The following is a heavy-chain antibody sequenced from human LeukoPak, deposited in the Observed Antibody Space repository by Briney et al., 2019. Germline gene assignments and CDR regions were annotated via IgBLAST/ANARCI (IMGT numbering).Heavy chain of an antibody. CDR1: GDSMNNYY. Sequence: SETLSLTCTVSGDSMNNYYWSWIRQPPGKELEWIGYVFYTGSTNYNPSLKSRVTISVDTSKNQFSLKLRSVTAADTAVYYCARHVVTAMYWYFDLWGRGTPVTVSS. CDR2: VFYTGST. CDR3: ARHVVTAMYWYFDL. V-gene: IGHV4-59*01. D-gene: IGHD2-21*02. J-gene: IGHJ2*01.